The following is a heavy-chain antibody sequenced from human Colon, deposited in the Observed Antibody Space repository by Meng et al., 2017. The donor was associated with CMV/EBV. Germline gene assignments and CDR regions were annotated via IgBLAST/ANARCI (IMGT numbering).Heavy chain of an antibody. D-gene: IGHD3-10*01. J-gene: IGHJ6*02. CDR1: GFTFDNYW. Sequence: GESLKISCAASGFTFDNYWIHWVRPAPGEGLVWVSRINSDGRSTNYADSVKGRFTISRDNAKNTVYLQMNSLRAEDTAVYYCARDRLIGSGTGGLDVWGQGTTVTVSS. CDR2: INSDGRST. V-gene: IGHV3-74*01. CDR3: ARDRLIGSGTGGLDV.